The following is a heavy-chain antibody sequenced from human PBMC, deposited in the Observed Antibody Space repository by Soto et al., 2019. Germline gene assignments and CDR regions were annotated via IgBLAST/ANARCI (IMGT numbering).Heavy chain of an antibody. D-gene: IGHD1-26*01. J-gene: IGHJ6*02. Sequence: QVQLVESGGGVVQPGRSLRLSCAASGFTFSPYGMHWVRQAPGKGLEWVAVISYDGSTKYYADSVKGRFTISRDNSINTLYLQMNSLRADDTAVYYCAKDLGGSYPERYYYYGMDIWGQGTTVTVSS. CDR2: ISYDGSTK. V-gene: IGHV3-30*18. CDR3: AKDLGGSYPERYYYYGMDI. CDR1: GFTFSPYG.